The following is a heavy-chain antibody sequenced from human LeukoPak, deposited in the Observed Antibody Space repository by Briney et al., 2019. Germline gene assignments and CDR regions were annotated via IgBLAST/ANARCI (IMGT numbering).Heavy chain of an antibody. CDR3: ARGPPPYCSGDSCYSFLYFHH. J-gene: IGHJ1*01. Sequence: SVKVSCKASGFTFTSSAMQWERQARGQRLEWIGWIVVGSGNTNYAQKFQERVTITRDMSTSTAYMELSSLRSEDTAVYYCARGPPPYCSGDSCYSFLYFHHWGQGTLVTVSS. D-gene: IGHD2-15*01. V-gene: IGHV1-58*02. CDR2: IVVGSGNT. CDR1: GFTFTSSA.